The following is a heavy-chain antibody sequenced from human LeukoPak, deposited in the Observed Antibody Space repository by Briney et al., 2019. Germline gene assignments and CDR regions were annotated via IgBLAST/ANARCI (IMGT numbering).Heavy chain of an antibody. CDR2: IYYSGST. J-gene: IGHJ4*02. CDR3: ERGLARFDVRLDS. V-gene: IGHV4-59*01. D-gene: IGHD3-10*02. CDR1: GGSLNNYY. Sequence: SETLSLTCTVSGGSLNNYYWSWIRQPPGKGLEWIGYIYYSGSTIYNPSLRSRVSISVDTSAKQFSLNLRSVTAADTAVYYCERGLARFDVRLDSWGLGTLVTVSS.